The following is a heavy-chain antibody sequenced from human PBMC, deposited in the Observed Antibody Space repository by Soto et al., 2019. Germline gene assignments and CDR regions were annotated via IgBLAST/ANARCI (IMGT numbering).Heavy chain of an antibody. V-gene: IGHV4-34*01. J-gene: IGHJ4*02. D-gene: IGHD6-13*01. Sequence: QVQLQQWGAGLLKPSETLSLTCAVYGGSFSGYYWSWIRQPPGKGLEWIGEINHSGSTNYNPSLKSRVTISVDTSKNQFSLKLSSVTAADTAVYYCARALGYSSSWYYFDYWGQGTLVTVSS. CDR2: INHSGST. CDR1: GGSFSGYY. CDR3: ARALGYSSSWYYFDY.